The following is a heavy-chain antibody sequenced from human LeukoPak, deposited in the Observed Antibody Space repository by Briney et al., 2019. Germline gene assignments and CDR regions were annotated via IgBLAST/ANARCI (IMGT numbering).Heavy chain of an antibody. CDR2: ISYDGSYK. J-gene: IGHJ6*03. CDR1: GFTFSSYS. CDR3: AREGSSGLGYYYYYMDV. Sequence: GGSLRLSCAASGFTFSSYSMNWVRQAPGKGLEWVALISYDGSYKYYADSVKGRFTISRDNSKNTLYLQMNSLRAEDTALYYCAREGSSGLGYYYYYMDVWGKGTTVTVSS. V-gene: IGHV3-30*03. D-gene: IGHD6-19*01.